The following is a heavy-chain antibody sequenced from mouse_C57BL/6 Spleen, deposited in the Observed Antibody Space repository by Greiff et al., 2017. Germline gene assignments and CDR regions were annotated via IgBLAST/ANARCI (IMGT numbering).Heavy chain of an antibody. CDR2: INPNNGGT. J-gene: IGHJ2*01. D-gene: IGHD1-1*01. V-gene: IGHV1-26*01. Sequence: VQLQQSGPELVKPGASVKISCKASGYTFTDYYMNWVKQSHGKSLEWIGDINPNNGGTSYNQKFKGKATLTVDKSSSTAYMELRSLTSEDSAVYYCAPDYYGSRGDYWGQGTTLTVSS. CDR3: APDYYGSRGDY. CDR1: GYTFTDYY.